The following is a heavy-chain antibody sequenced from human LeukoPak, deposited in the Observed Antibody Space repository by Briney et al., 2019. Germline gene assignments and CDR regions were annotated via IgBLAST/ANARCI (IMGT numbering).Heavy chain of an antibody. Sequence: ASVKVSCKASGYTFTSYGISWVRQAPGQGLEWMGWISAYNGNTNYAQKLQGRVTMTTDTSTSTAYMELRSLRSDDTAVYYCASGGYCSSTSCYTMGYFQHWRQGTLVSVSS. J-gene: IGHJ1*01. CDR3: ASGGYCSSTSCYTMGYFQH. D-gene: IGHD2-2*02. CDR1: GYTFTSYG. V-gene: IGHV1-18*01. CDR2: ISAYNGNT.